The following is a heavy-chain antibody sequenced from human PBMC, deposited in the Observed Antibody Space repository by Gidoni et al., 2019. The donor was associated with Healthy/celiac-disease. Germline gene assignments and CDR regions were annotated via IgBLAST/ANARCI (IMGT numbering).Heavy chain of an antibody. CDR2: ISSSSSYI. J-gene: IGHJ4*02. CDR3: ARDIIVVAATPYYFDY. CDR1: GFPFSSYS. V-gene: IGHV3-21*01. D-gene: IGHD2-15*01. Sequence: EVQLVESGGGLVKPGGSLRLSCSASGFPFSSYSMNWVRQAPGKGLEWVSSISSSSSYIYYADSVKGRFTISRDNAKNSLYLQMNSLRAEDTAVYYCARDIIVVAATPYYFDYWGQGTLVTVSS.